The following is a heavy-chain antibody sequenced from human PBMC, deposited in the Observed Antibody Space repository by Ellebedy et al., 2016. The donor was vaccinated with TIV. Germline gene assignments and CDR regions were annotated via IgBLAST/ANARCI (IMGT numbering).Heavy chain of an antibody. V-gene: IGHV3-7*03. J-gene: IGHJ4*02. CDR1: GFTFGTFW. D-gene: IGHD4-23*01. CDR2: INEDGSEK. CDR3: ARGGNHFFGH. Sequence: GESLKISCAASGFTFGTFWMSWVRQAAGKGLEWVANINEDGSEKHYVDSVEGRFTISRDNAKNSLYLQMNSLGAEDTAVYYCARGGNHFFGHWGQGNLVTVSS.